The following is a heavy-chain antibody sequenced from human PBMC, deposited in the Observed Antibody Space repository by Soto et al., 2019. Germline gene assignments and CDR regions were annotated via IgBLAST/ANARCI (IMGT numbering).Heavy chain of an antibody. CDR1: GGSVSSGSYY. CDR3: AIARWGEWYPPTYYYYGMDV. CDR2: IYYSGST. Sequence: QVQLQESGPGLVKPSETLSLTCTVSGGSVSSGSYYWSWIRQPPGKGLEWIGYIYYSGSTNYNPSLKSRVSISIDTSKNQFSLKLSSVTAADTAVYYCAIARWGEWYPPTYYYYGMDVWGQGTTVTVSS. D-gene: IGHD3-16*01. V-gene: IGHV4-61*01. J-gene: IGHJ6*02.